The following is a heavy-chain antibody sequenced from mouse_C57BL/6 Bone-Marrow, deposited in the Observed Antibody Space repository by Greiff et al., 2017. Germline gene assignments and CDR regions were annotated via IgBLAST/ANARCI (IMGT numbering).Heavy chain of an antibody. V-gene: IGHV1-81*01. J-gene: IGHJ2*01. CDR3: ARSKMGTYYFDY. CDR1: GYTFTSYG. D-gene: IGHD2-3*01. CDR2: IYPRSGNT. Sequence: VKLQESGAELARPGASVKLSCKASGYTFTSYGISWVKPRTGQGLEWIGEIYPRSGNTYYNEKFKGKTTLTADKSSSTAYMELRSLTSEDSAVYFCARSKMGTYYFDYWGQGTTLAVSS.